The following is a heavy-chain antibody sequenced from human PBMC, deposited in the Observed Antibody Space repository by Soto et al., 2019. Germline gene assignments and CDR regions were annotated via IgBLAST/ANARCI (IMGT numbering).Heavy chain of an antibody. V-gene: IGHV4-31*03. Sequence: QVQLQESGPGLVKPSQTLSLTCTVSGGSISSGGYYWSWIRQHPGQGLEWIGYIYYSGSTYYNPSLKSRVTISVDTSKNQCSLKLSSVTAADTAVYSCARGHDIDFDYWGQGTLVTVSS. J-gene: IGHJ4*02. CDR3: ARGHDIDFDY. CDR2: IYYSGST. D-gene: IGHD1-1*01. CDR1: GGSISSGGYY.